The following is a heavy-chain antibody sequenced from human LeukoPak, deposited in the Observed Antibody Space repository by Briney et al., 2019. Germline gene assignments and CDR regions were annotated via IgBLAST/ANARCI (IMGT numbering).Heavy chain of an antibody. V-gene: IGHV4-4*07. CDR3: VAGWGNGWFDP. J-gene: IGHJ5*02. CDR1: GGSIGSYY. Sequence: SETPSLTCTVSGGSIGSYYWSWIRQPAGQGLEWIGRVYTSGSTNYNPSLKSRVTMSVDTSKNQFSLMLSSVTAADTAVYYCVAGWGNGWFDPWGQGTLVTVSS. CDR2: VYTSGST. D-gene: IGHD3-16*01.